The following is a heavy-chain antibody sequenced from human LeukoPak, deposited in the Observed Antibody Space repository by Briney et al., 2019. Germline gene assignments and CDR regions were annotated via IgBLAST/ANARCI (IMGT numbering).Heavy chain of an antibody. J-gene: IGHJ4*02. CDR2: IRYDGSNK. D-gene: IGHD3-22*01. V-gene: IGHV3-30*02. CDR1: GFTFSSYG. CDR3: ARDLLYYYDSSGYSPFDY. Sequence: GGSLRLSCAASGFTFSSYGMHWVRQAPGKGLEWVAFIRYDGSNKYYADSVKGRFTISRDNSKNTLYLQMNSLRAEDTAVYYCARDLLYYYDSSGYSPFDYWGQGTLVTVSS.